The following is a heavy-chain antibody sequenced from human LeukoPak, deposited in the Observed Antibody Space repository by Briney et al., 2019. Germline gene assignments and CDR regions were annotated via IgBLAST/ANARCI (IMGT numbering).Heavy chain of an antibody. CDR2: IYYSGST. CDR3: ARNGYCSSTSCYTSYYYYYYMDV. CDR1: GGSISSSSYY. V-gene: IGHV4-39*01. J-gene: IGHJ6*03. Sequence: PSETLSLTCTVSGGSISSSSYYWGWIRQPPGKGLEWIGSIYYSGSTYYNPSLKSRVTISVDTSKNQFSLKLSSVTAADTAVYYCARNGYCSSTSCYTSYYYYYYMDVWGKGTTVTVSS. D-gene: IGHD2-2*02.